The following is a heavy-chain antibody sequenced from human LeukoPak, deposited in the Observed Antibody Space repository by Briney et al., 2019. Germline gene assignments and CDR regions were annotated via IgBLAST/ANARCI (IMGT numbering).Heavy chain of an antibody. CDR2: IYYSGST. V-gene: IGHV4-61*08. J-gene: IGHJ6*02. D-gene: IGHD3-10*01. CDR3: ARQSYTAYYYYGMDV. Sequence: SQTLSLTCTVSGGSISSGGYYWSWIRQPPGKGLEWIGNIYYSGSTNYNPSLKSRVTISVDTSKNQFSLKLSSVTAADTAVYYCARQSYTAYYYYGMDVWGQGTTVTVSS. CDR1: GGSISSGGYY.